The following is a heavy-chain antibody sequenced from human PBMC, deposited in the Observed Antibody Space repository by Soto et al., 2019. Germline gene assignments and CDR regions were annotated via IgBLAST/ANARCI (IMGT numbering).Heavy chain of an antibody. CDR2: TRNKANSYTT. CDR1: GFTFSDHY. Sequence: GGSLRLSCAASGFTFSDHYMDWVRQAPGKGLEWVGRTRNKANSYTTEYAASVKGRFTISRDDSKNSLYLQMNSLKTEDTAVYYCARSGDLAYCGGDCYSGAFDIWGQGTMVTVSS. J-gene: IGHJ3*02. CDR3: ARSGDLAYCGGDCYSGAFDI. V-gene: IGHV3-72*01. D-gene: IGHD2-21*02.